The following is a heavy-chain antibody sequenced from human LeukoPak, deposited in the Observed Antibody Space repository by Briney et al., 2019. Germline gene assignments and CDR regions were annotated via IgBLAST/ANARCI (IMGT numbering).Heavy chain of an antibody. D-gene: IGHD2-15*01. J-gene: IGHJ4*02. Sequence: PGGSLRLSCAASGFTFSSYAMSWVRQAPGKGLEWVSAISGSGGSTYYADSVEGRFTISRDNSKNTLYLQMNSLRAEDTAVYYCAKDPSRDCSGGSCYDYWGQGTLVTVSS. CDR2: ISGSGGST. CDR3: AKDPSRDCSGGSCYDY. V-gene: IGHV3-23*01. CDR1: GFTFSSYA.